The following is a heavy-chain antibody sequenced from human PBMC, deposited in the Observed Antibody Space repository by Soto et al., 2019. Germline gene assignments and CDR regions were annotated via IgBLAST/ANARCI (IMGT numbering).Heavy chain of an antibody. CDR2: IWYDGSNK. D-gene: IGHD5-18*01. CDR3: AREGIQLWKYSFDY. CDR1: GFTFSSYG. Sequence: QVQLVESGGGVVQPGRSLRLSCAASGFTFSSYGMHWVRQAPGKGLEWVAVIWYDGSNKYYADPVKGRFTISRDNSKNTLYLQMNSLRAEDTAVYYCAREGIQLWKYSFDYWGQGTLVTVSA. V-gene: IGHV3-33*01. J-gene: IGHJ4*02.